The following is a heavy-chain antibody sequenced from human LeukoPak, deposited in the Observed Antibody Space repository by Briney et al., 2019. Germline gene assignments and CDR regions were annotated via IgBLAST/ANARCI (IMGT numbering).Heavy chain of an antibody. Sequence: PGGSLRLSCAASGFTFSGSGMHWVRQAPGKGPEWVAFIRYDESVESYANSVKGRFTGSRDNSKNTLFLQMNNLRAEDTAVYYCARDLPGGAKAFNIWGLGTMVIVSS. V-gene: IGHV3-30*02. CDR2: IRYDESVE. J-gene: IGHJ3*02. CDR3: ARDLPGGAKAFNI. D-gene: IGHD3-16*01. CDR1: GFTFSGSG.